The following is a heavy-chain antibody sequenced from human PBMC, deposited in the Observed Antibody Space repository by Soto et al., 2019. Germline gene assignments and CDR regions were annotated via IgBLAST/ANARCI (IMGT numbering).Heavy chain of an antibody. CDR1: GGSFSGYY. V-gene: IGHV4-34*01. CDR3: ARGLTAEYSIGAFDP. Sequence: SETLSLTCAVYGGSFSGYYWSWIRQPPGKGPEWIGEINHSGSTNYNPSLKSRVTISVDTSKNQFSLKLSSVTAADTAVYYCARGLTAEYSIGAFDPWGQGTLVTVSS. CDR2: INHSGST. J-gene: IGHJ5*02. D-gene: IGHD6-6*01.